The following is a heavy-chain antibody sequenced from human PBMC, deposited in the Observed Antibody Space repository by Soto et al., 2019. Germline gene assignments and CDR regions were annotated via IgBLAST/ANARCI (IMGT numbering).Heavy chain of an antibody. CDR1: GFTFDDYA. CDR2: ISWNSGSI. V-gene: IGHV3-9*01. J-gene: IGHJ4*02. CDR3: AKRENWSIDY. D-gene: IGHD1-1*01. Sequence: PGVSLRLSCAAPGFTFDDYAMHWVRQAPGKGLEWVSGISWNSGSIGYADSVKGRFTISRDNAKNSLYLQMNSLRAEDTALYYCAKRENWSIDYWGQGTLVTVSS.